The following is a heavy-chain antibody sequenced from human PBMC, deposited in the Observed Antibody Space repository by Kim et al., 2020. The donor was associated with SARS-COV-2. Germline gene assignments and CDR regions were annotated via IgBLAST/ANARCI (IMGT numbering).Heavy chain of an antibody. CDR3: ARGRAVDH. Sequence: GGSLRLSCTASGFVFSNFWMSWVRQAPGKGPEWVANINQRGSERNFLGSVKGRFTISRDNAKNSLYLQMSNLRPEDSAVYFCARGRAVDHRGQGTLVTVS. V-gene: IGHV3-7*01. CDR1: GFVFSNFW. J-gene: IGHJ4*02. CDR2: INQRGSER.